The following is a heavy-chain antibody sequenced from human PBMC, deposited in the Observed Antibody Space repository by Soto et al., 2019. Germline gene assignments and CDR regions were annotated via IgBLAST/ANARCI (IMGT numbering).Heavy chain of an antibody. D-gene: IGHD7-27*01. CDR1: GYSFTTYD. J-gene: IGHJ4*02. CDR3: ARNRRETGDFGY. Sequence: QVQLVQSGAEVKKPGASVKVSCMASGYSFTTYDVNWMSQATGQGPEWLGWMNPYNGDTGYAQKFQGRVTLTRDTSMNTAYLELSSLTYEDTAVYYCARNRRETGDFGYWGQGTLVTVSS. CDR2: MNPYNGDT. V-gene: IGHV1-8*02.